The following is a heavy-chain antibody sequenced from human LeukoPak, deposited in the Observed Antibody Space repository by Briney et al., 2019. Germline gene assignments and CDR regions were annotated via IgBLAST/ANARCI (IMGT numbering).Heavy chain of an antibody. CDR3: ARPLVDTAMVDDAFDI. CDR1: GGSISSGSYY. CDR2: IYTSGST. V-gene: IGHV4-61*02. J-gene: IGHJ3*02. D-gene: IGHD5-18*01. Sequence: SETLSLTCTVSGGSISSGSYYWSWLRQPAGKGLEWIGRIYTSGSTNYNPSLKSRVTISVDTSKNQFSLKLSSVTAADTAVYYCARPLVDTAMVDDAFDIWGQGTMVTVSS.